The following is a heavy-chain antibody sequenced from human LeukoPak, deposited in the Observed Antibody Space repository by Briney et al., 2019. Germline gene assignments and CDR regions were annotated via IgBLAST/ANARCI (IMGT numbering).Heavy chain of an antibody. Sequence: PGGSLRLSCAASGFTVSGNYMTWVRQAPGKGLEWVSIIYADSTTYYADSVKGRFTISRDNAKNSLYLQMNSLRAEDTAVYYCARDLLRRDRFDYWGQGTLVTVSS. CDR2: IYADSTT. V-gene: IGHV3-69-1*02. J-gene: IGHJ4*02. CDR3: ARDLLRRDRFDY. D-gene: IGHD6-25*01. CDR1: GFTVSGNY.